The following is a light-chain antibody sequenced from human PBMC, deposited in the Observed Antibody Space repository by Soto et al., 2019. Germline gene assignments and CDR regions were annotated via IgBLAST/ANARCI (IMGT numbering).Light chain of an antibody. CDR3: QQYDGLPT. J-gene: IGKJ5*01. V-gene: IGKV1-33*01. Sequence: DIQMTPSPSSLSASVADRVTITCQASQDISNYLNWYQQKPGTAPKVLIYDASNLGTGVPSRFSGSGSGTDFTSSISSLQPEDVATYYCQQYDGLPTFGQGTRLEIK. CDR1: QDISNY. CDR2: DAS.